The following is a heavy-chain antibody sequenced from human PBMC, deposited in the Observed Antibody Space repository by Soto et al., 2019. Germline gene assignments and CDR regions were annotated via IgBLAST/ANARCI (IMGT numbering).Heavy chain of an antibody. V-gene: IGHV4-30-4*01. J-gene: IGHJ4*02. CDR3: ARDIPVGYYDSSGYSY. Sequence: TLSLTCTVSGGSISSGDYYWSWIRQPPGKGLEWIGYIYYSGSTYYNPSLKSRVTISVDTSKDQFSLKLSSVTAADTAVYYCARDIPVGYYDSSGYSYWGQGTLVTVSS. D-gene: IGHD3-22*01. CDR2: IYYSGST. CDR1: GGSISSGDYY.